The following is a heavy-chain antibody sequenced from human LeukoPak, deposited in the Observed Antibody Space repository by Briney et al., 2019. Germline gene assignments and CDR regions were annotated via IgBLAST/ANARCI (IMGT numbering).Heavy chain of an antibody. CDR2: ISSSGSTI. Sequence: PGGSLRLSYAASGFTFNDYYMSWIRPAPGKGLEWDSYISSSGSTIYYADSVKGRFTISRDNAKNSLYLQMNSLRAEDTAVYYCARDGRYCGGDCYDDYWGQGTLVTVSS. CDR1: GFTFNDYY. CDR3: ARDGRYCGGDCYDDY. D-gene: IGHD2-21*01. J-gene: IGHJ4*02. V-gene: IGHV3-11*04.